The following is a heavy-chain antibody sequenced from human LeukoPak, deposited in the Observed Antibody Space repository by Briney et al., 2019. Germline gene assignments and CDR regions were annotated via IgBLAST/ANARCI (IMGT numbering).Heavy chain of an antibody. D-gene: IGHD3-22*01. CDR3: ARQADYYDSRHIDY. Sequence: GASLKISCKASGYSFIKYWIGWVRQLPGKGLEWMGIIYPGDSDTRYSPSFQGQVTISADKSFSTAYLQWSSLMASDTAMYYCARQADYYDSRHIDYWGQGTLVTVSS. V-gene: IGHV5-51*01. CDR1: GYSFIKYW. CDR2: IYPGDSDT. J-gene: IGHJ4*02.